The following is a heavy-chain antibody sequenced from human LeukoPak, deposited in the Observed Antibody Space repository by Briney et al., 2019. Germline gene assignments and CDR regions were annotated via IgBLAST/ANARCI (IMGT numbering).Heavy chain of an antibody. CDR3: ARGRVLLHFDY. V-gene: IGHV3-66*02. Sequence: GGSLRLSCAASGFTVSSNYMSWVRQAPGQGLEWVSVIYSGGSTYYADSVKGRFTISIDNSKNTLYLQMNSLRAEDTAVYYCARGRVLLHFDYWGQGTLVTVSS. J-gene: IGHJ4*02. D-gene: IGHD1-26*01. CDR2: IYSGGST. CDR1: GFTVSSNY.